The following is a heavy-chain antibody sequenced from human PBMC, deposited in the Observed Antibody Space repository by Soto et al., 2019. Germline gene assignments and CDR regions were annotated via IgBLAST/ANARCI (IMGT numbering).Heavy chain of an antibody. J-gene: IGHJ6*02. Sequence: GESLKISCKGSGYRFSTFWIGWVRQMPGKGLEWVAIIYPGDSDTIYSPAFQGQVTISADKSISTAYLQWSSLKASDTAMYYCARHSTVTTTRPYYYYGMDVWGQGPTVTVS. CDR2: IYPGDSDT. D-gene: IGHD4-4*01. V-gene: IGHV5-51*01. CDR3: ARHSTVTTTRPYYYYGMDV. CDR1: GYRFSTFW.